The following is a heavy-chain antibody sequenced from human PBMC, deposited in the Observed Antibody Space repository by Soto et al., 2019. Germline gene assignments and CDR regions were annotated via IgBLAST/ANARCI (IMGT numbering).Heavy chain of an antibody. CDR3: ARHVPRGSYYGP. J-gene: IGHJ5*02. D-gene: IGHD1-26*01. Sequence: PSETLSLTCAVSGGSISRGGYSWSWVRQPPGKGLEWIGSIYHSGSTYYNPSLKSRVTISVDTSKNQFSLKLSSVTAADTAVYYCARHVPRGSYYGPWGQGTLVTVSS. CDR2: IYHSGST. V-gene: IGHV4-30-2*03. CDR1: GGSISRGGYS.